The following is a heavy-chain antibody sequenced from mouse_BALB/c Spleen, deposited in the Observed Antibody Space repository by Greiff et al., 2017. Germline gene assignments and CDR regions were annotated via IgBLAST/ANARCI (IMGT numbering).Heavy chain of an antibody. CDR3: ARVYYGNYAWFAY. CDR2: IWAGGST. CDR1: GFSLTSYG. Sequence: VKLMESGPGLVAPSQSLSITCTVSGFSLTSYGVHWVRQPPGKGLEWLGVIWAGGSTNYNSALMSRLSISKDNSKSQVFLKMNSLQTDDTAMYYCARVYYGNYAWFAYWGQGTLVTVSA. V-gene: IGHV2-9*02. J-gene: IGHJ3*01. D-gene: IGHD2-1*01.